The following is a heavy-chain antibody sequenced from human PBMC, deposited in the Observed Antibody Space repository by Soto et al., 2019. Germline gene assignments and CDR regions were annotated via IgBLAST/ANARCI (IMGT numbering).Heavy chain of an antibody. J-gene: IGHJ4*02. CDR3: ARDRYDSSGSPDY. Sequence: SLRLSCAASGFAFSTYSMSWVRQAPGKGLEWVSYISSGSSIIYYTDSVKGRFTISRDSAKNSLYLQMNRLRDEDTAVYYCARDRYDSSGSPDYWGQGTLVTVSS. D-gene: IGHD3-22*01. CDR1: GFAFSTYS. V-gene: IGHV3-48*02. CDR2: ISSGSSII.